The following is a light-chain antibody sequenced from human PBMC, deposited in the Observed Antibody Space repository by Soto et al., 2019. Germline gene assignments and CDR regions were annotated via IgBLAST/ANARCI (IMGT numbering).Light chain of an antibody. Sequence: QSVLTQPPSVSGAPGQRVTISCTGSSSNIGAGYDVHWYQQLPETAPKLLIYGNTNRPSGVPDRFSGSKSGTSASLAITGLQAEDEADYYCQSSDSSLSGYVFGTGTKVTVL. V-gene: IGLV1-40*01. J-gene: IGLJ1*01. CDR2: GNT. CDR3: QSSDSSLSGYV. CDR1: SSNIGAGYD.